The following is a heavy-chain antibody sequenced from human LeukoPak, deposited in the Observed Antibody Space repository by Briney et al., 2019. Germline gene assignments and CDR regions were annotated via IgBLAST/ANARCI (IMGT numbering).Heavy chain of an antibody. D-gene: IGHD3-10*01. V-gene: IGHV4-39*07. J-gene: IGHJ4*02. CDR1: GGSISSSNC. CDR3: ATTPYYYGSEQIFDY. CDR2: IYYSGST. Sequence: SGTLSLTCTVSGGSISSSNCWGWIRQPPGKGLEWIGSIYYSGSTYYNPSLKNRVTISVDTSKNQFSLKLSSVTAADTAVYYCATTPYYYGSEQIFDYWGQGTLVTVSS.